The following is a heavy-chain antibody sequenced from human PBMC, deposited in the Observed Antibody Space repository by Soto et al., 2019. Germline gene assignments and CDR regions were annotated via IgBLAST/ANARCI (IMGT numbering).Heavy chain of an antibody. Sequence: PSETLSLTCAVSGYSISSGYYWGWLRQPPGKGLECIGSIYHGGSTYYNPSLNSRVTLSIDMTNDHVSLILNSVTAADTAVYYCARVGPWVPYYYDSSPYTFENWFDPWGQGTLVTVS. CDR1: GYSISSGYY. CDR2: IYHGGST. D-gene: IGHD3-22*01. J-gene: IGHJ5*02. V-gene: IGHV4-38-2*01. CDR3: ARVGPWVPYYYDSSPYTFENWFDP.